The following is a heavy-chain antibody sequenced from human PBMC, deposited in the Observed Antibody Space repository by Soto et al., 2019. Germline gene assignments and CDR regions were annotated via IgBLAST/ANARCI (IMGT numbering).Heavy chain of an antibody. Sequence: GGSLRLCCAASVFTFSSYSMNWVRQAPGKGLEWVSSISSSSSYIYYADSVKGRFTISRDNAKNSLYLQMNSLRAEDTAVYYCARVGLATIILYGMDVWGQGTTVTVSS. J-gene: IGHJ6*02. CDR2: ISSSSSYI. D-gene: IGHD5-12*01. CDR1: VFTFSSYS. CDR3: ARVGLATIILYGMDV. V-gene: IGHV3-21*01.